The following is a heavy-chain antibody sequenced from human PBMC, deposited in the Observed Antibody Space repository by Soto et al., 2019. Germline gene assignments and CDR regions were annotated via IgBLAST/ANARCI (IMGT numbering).Heavy chain of an antibody. CDR1: GYTFTSYA. CDR2: INAGNGNT. J-gene: IGHJ5*02. Sequence: ASVKVSCKASGYTFTSYAMHWVRQAPGQRLEWMGWINAGNGNTKYSQKFQGRVTITRDTSASTAYMELSSLRSEDTAVYYCARNPSRRSWFDPWGQGTLVTVSS. CDR3: ARNPSRRSWFDP. V-gene: IGHV1-3*01.